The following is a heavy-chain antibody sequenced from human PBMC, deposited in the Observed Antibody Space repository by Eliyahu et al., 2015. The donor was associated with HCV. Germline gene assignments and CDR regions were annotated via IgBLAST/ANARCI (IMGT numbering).Heavy chain of an antibody. J-gene: IGHJ6*03. Sequence: QVQLQESGPGLVKPSQTLSLTCSVSGGSITSGSYYWSWIRQPAGKGLEWIGRIYKSGKTNYNPSLSLSSVTATDTAVYFCARSEGAGYCTSANCFQVGYYYYTDVWGKGTTVTVSS. CDR1: GGSITSGSYY. CDR3: GYYYYTDV. V-gene: IGHV4-61*02. D-gene: IGHD2-8*01. CDR2: IYKSGKT.